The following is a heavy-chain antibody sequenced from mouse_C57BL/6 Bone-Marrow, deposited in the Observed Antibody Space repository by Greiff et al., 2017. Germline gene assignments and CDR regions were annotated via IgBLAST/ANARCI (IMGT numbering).Heavy chain of an antibody. CDR1: GYTFTSYW. D-gene: IGHD1-1*01. CDR2: IYPGSGST. V-gene: IGHV1-55*01. J-gene: IGHJ1*03. Sequence: QVQLQQPGAELVKPGASVKMSCKASGYTFTSYWITWVKQRPGQGLEWIGDIYPGSGSTNYNEKFKSKATLTVDTSSSTAYMQLSSLTSEDSAVYYCARAGYCGSSPSWYFDVWGTGTTVTVSS. CDR3: ARAGYCGSSPSWYFDV.